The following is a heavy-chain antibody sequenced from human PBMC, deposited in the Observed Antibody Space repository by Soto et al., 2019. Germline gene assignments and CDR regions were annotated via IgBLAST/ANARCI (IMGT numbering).Heavy chain of an antibody. CDR1: GFIFDDYA. J-gene: IGHJ3*02. CDR3: TKDELEQRMTVHLGTFDI. D-gene: IGHD1-1*01. CDR2: ISWNSGTI. V-gene: IGHV3-9*01. Sequence: QPGGSLRLSCAASGFIFDDYAMHWGRQAPGKGLEWVSGISWNSGTIGYADSVKGRFTISRDIAENSLYLQLNSLRAEDTALYYCTKDELEQRMTVHLGTFDIWGQGTMVTVSS.